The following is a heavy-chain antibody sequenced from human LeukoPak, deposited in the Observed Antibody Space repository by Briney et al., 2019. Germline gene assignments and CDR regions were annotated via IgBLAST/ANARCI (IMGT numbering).Heavy chain of an antibody. CDR3: AKDRLRNSFDS. CDR1: GFTFSSNW. CDR2: INTDGSSI. V-gene: IGHV3-74*01. D-gene: IGHD1-7*01. J-gene: IGHJ4*02. Sequence: GGSLRLSCAASGFTFSSNWMNWVRQAPGKGLVWVSRINTDGSSIAYADSVKGRFTISRDNAKNTLYLQMNSLKNEDTAVYYCAKDRLRNSFDSWGQGTLVTVSS.